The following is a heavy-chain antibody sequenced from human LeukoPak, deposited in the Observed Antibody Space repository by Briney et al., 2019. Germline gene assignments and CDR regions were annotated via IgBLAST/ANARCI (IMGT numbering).Heavy chain of an antibody. V-gene: IGHV1-69*13. Sequence: ASVKVSCKASGGTFSSYAISWVRQAPGQGLEWMGRIIPIFGTANYAQKFQGRVTITADESTSTAYMELSSLRSEDTAVYYCASGGFGIVVVPAASLSDYWGQGTLVTVYS. CDR1: GGTFSSYA. J-gene: IGHJ4*02. D-gene: IGHD2-2*01. CDR2: IIPIFGTA. CDR3: ASGGFGIVVVPAASLSDY.